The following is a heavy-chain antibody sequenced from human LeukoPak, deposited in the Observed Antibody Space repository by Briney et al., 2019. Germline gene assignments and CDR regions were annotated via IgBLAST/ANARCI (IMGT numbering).Heavy chain of an antibody. CDR1: GFTFSGYA. CDR2: ISGGGDNT. CDR3: AKPVDGASVQRYFQH. Sequence: GGSLSLSCAAPGFTFSGYAWSGVRQPPGKGLEGVSAISGGGDNTYYADSVRGRFTISRDNSKNTLFLQMNSLRAEDTAIYYCAKPVDGASVQRYFQHWGQGTLVTVSS. V-gene: IGHV3-23*01. J-gene: IGHJ1*01. D-gene: IGHD1-1*01.